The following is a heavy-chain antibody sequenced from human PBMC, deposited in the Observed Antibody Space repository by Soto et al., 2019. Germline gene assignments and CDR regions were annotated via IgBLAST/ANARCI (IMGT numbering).Heavy chain of an antibody. CDR3: ARDHYCSSTSCYYYYYYYGMDV. CDR1: GFTFSGYA. V-gene: IGHV3-48*02. D-gene: IGHD2-2*01. CDR2: ISGSSSTI. J-gene: IGHJ6*02. Sequence: HPGGSLRLSCAASGFTFSGYAMTWVRQAPGKGLEWVSAISGSSSTIYYADSVKGRFTISRDNAKNSLYLQMNSLRDEDTAVYYCARDHYCSSTSCYYYYYYYGMDVWGQGTTVTVSS.